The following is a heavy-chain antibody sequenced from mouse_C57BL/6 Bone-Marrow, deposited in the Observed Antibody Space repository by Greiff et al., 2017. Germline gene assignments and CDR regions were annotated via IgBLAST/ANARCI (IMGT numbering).Heavy chain of an antibody. CDR3: ARGGNYDYYAMDY. Sequence: QVQLQQPGAELVKPGASVKMSCKASGYTFTSYWITWVKQRPGQGLEWIGDLYPGSGSTNYNEKFKSKATLTVDTSSSTAYMQLSSLTSEDSAVYYCARGGNYDYYAMDYWGQGTSVTVSS. D-gene: IGHD2-1*01. CDR2: LYPGSGST. J-gene: IGHJ4*01. V-gene: IGHV1-55*01. CDR1: GYTFTSYW.